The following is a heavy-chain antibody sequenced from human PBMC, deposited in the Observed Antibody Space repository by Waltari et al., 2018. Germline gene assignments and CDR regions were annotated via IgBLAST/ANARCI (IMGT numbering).Heavy chain of an antibody. Sequence: QVKLVQSGAEVKKPGASVKVSCKASGYTVTGYYIHWVGPPPGQGLEWMGWINPNSVGTNYAQKFQGRVTMTRDTSISTAYMELSRLRSDDTAVYYCAREAVGGDGYIAHWGQGTLVTVSS. CDR3: AREAVGGDGYIAH. D-gene: IGHD3-16*01. J-gene: IGHJ4*02. CDR2: INPNSVGT. CDR1: GYTVTGYY. V-gene: IGHV1-2*02.